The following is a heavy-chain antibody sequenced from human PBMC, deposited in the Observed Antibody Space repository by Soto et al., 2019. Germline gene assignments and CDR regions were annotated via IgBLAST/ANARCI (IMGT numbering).Heavy chain of an antibody. CDR3: ARGYCGGGSCYSTRYYYYGGMGD. CDR1: GGSFSGYY. V-gene: IGHV4-34*01. Sequence: SESLSLTCAVYGGSFSGYYWSWVRQPPGKGLEWVGEINHSGSTNYNPSLKSRVTISVDTSKNQLSLKLTAVTAADTAVYYCARGYCGGGSCYSTRYYYYGGMGDWGQGTTVTVSS. J-gene: IGHJ6*02. D-gene: IGHD2-15*01. CDR2: INHSGST.